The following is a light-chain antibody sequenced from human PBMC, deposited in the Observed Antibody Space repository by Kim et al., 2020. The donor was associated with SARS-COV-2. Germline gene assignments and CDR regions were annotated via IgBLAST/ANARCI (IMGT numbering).Light chain of an antibody. CDR3: QQYSNWPPWT. V-gene: IGKV3-15*01. CDR1: QGVSSK. Sequence: SPGERATLSCRASQGVSSKLAWYQQKPGQAPRLLMYGASTRATGTPARFSGSGSGTEFTLTISSLQSEDSAVYFCQQYSNWPPWTFGQGTKVEIK. J-gene: IGKJ1*01. CDR2: GAS.